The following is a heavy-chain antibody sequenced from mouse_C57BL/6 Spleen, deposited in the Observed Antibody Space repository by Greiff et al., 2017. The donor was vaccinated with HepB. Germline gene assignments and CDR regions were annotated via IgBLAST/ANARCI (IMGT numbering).Heavy chain of an antibody. V-gene: IGHV1-15*01. D-gene: IGHD4-1*01. Sequence: QVQLQQSGAELVRPGASVTLSCKASGYTFTDYEMHWVKQTPVHGMEWIGAIDPETGGTAYNQKFKGKAILTADKSSSTAYMELRSLTSEDSAVYYCTRSGPFAYWGQGTLVTVSA. CDR1: GYTFTDYE. J-gene: IGHJ3*01. CDR2: IDPETGGT. CDR3: TRSGPFAY.